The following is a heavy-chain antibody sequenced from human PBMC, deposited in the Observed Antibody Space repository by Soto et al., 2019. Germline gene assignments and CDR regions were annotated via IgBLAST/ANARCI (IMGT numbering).Heavy chain of an antibody. CDR3: TTGGLRWYNYGMDV. D-gene: IGHD4-17*01. CDR2: IKSKTDGGTT. CDR1: GFTFSNAW. J-gene: IGHJ6*02. V-gene: IGHV3-15*07. Sequence: EVQLVESGGGLVKPGGSLRLSCAASGFTFSNAWMNWVRQAPGKGLEWVGRIKSKTDGGTTDYAAPVKGRFTISRDDSRNTLYLKMNSLKTEDTAVYYCTTGGLRWYNYGMDVWGQGTTVTVSS.